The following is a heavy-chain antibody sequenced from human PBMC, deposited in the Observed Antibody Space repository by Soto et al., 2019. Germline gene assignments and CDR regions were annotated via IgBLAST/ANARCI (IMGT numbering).Heavy chain of an antibody. CDR2: INAGNGNT. D-gene: IGHD3-10*01. J-gene: IGHJ5*02. CDR1: GYTFTSYA. V-gene: IGHV1-3*01. Sequence: ASVKVSCKASGYTFTSYAMHWVRQAPGQRLEWMGWINAGNGNTKYSQKFQGRVTITRDTSASTAYMELSSLRSEDTAVYYCGGRSGLNRFDHWGQGTLGTVSS. CDR3: GGRSGLNRFDH.